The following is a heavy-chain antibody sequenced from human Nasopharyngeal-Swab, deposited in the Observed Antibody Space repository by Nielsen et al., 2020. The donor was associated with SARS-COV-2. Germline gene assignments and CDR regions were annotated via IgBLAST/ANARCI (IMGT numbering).Heavy chain of an antibody. CDR3: ARGYDSSGYYDYYYYYYYMDV. V-gene: IGHV4-59*01. D-gene: IGHD3-22*01. J-gene: IGHJ6*03. CDR1: GGSISSYY. CDR2: IYYSGST. Sequence: SETLSLTCTVSGGSISSYYWSWIRQPPGKGLEWIGYIYYSGSTNYNPSLKSRVTISVDTSKNQFSLKLSSVTAADTAVYYCARGYDSSGYYDYYYYYYYMDVWGKGTTVTVPS.